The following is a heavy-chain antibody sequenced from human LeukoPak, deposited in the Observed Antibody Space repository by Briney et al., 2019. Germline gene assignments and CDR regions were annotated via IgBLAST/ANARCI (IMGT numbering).Heavy chain of an antibody. CDR2: TRNKANSYTT. V-gene: IGHV3-72*01. CDR1: GFTFSDHY. CDR3: ARVLSGYDSYDY. Sequence: GGSLRLSCAASGFTFSDHYMDWVRQAPGKGLEWVGRTRNKANSYTTEYAASVKGRFTISRDDSKNLLYLQMNSLKTEDTAVYYCARVLSGYDSYDYWGQGTLVTVSS. J-gene: IGHJ4*02. D-gene: IGHD5-12*01.